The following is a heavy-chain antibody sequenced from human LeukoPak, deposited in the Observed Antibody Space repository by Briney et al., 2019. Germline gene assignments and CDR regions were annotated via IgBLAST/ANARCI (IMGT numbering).Heavy chain of an antibody. D-gene: IGHD6-13*01. CDR2: INPNSGGT. V-gene: IGHV1-2*02. Sequence: GASVKVSCKASGYTFTGYYMHWVRQAPGQGPEWMGWINPNSGGTNYAQKFQGRVTITADESTSTAYMELSSLRSEDTAVYYCARDGISEQQLANWGQGTLVTVSS. J-gene: IGHJ4*02. CDR3: ARDGISEQQLAN. CDR1: GYTFTGYY.